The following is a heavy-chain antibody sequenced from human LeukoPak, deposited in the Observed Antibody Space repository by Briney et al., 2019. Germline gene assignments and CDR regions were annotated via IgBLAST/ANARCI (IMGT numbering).Heavy chain of an antibody. J-gene: IGHJ4*02. D-gene: IGHD3-10*01. CDR1: GITLSNYG. V-gene: IGHV3-23*01. Sequence: GGALRLSCAVSGITLSNYGMSWVRQAPGKGLEGVAGLSGGGGWTNYADSVQGRFTISRDNHKNKLYLQMNSLRAEDTAVYFCAKRGVVIRVFLVGFHKEAYYFASWGQGALVTVSS. CDR2: LSGGGGWT. CDR3: AKRGVVIRVFLVGFHKEAYYFAS.